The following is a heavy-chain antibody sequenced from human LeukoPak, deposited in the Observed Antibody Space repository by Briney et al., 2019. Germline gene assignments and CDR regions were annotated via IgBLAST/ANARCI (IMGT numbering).Heavy chain of an antibody. D-gene: IGHD5-24*01. J-gene: IGHJ5*02. CDR2: IYYTGNT. CDR1: GGAISYYY. CDR3: ARDRLQLQS. V-gene: IGHV4-59*01. Sequence: PSEALSLTCTVSGGAISYYYWNWIRQPPGKGLEWIGYIYYTGNTNYNPSLKSRVTISVDTSKNQFSLKLSSVTAADTAVYYCARDRLQLQSWGQGTLVTVSS.